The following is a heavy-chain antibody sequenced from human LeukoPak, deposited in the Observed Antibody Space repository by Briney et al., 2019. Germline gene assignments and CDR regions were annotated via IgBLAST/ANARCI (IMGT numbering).Heavy chain of an antibody. J-gene: IGHJ4*02. CDR3: ARLPLRSHFDY. CDR1: GASIGGSY. Sequence: SETLSLTCTVSGASIGGSYWSWIRQPPGKGLEWIGYIYYSGSTSYNPSLKSRVTISVDTSKNQFSLKLSSVTAADTAVYYCARLPLRSHFDYWGQGTLVTVSS. CDR2: IYYSGST. V-gene: IGHV4-59*08.